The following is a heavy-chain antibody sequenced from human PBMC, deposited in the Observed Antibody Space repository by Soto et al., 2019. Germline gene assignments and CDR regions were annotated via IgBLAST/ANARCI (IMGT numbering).Heavy chain of an antibody. CDR3: SSETAGYVRY. D-gene: IGHD2-21*02. CDR1: GYTFTTYD. V-gene: IGHV1-8*01. CDR2: INPNSGNT. J-gene: IGHJ4*02. Sequence: QVQLVQSGAEVKKPGASVKVSCKASGYTFTTYDINWVRQATGQGLEWMGWINPNSGNTGYAQKFQGRVTMTRNTATSTASAELSSLSSESAAAYECSSETAGYVRYWGQGTLVTVSS.